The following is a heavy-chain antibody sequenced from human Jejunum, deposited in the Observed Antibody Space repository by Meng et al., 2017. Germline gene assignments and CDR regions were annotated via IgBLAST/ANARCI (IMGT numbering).Heavy chain of an antibody. CDR3: ARGGYYSFDY. CDR1: GGSISSVYW. D-gene: IGHD5-18*01. Sequence: QGQLEGSGPGLVKPLETLSPTCAVSGGSISSVYWWTWVRQSPGKGLEWIGEIYHSGSTNYNPSLKSRVTISVDKSKNQFSLKLTSVTAADTAVYYCARGGYYSFDYWGQGTLVTVSS. V-gene: IGHV4-4*02. CDR2: IYHSGST. J-gene: IGHJ4*02.